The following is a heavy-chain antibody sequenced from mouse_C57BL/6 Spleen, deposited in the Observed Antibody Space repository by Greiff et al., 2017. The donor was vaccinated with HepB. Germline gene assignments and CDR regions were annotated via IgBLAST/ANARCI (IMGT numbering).Heavy chain of an antibody. V-gene: IGHV1-55*01. J-gene: IGHJ2*01. CDR2: IYPGSGST. Sequence: VQLQQPGAELVKPGASVKMSCKASGYTFTSYWITWVKQRPGQGLEWIGDIYPGSGSTNYNEKFKSKATLTVETSSSTAYMQLSSLTSEDSAVYYCARGSYSNSEGFDYWGQGTTLTVSS. CDR1: GYTFTSYW. D-gene: IGHD2-5*01. CDR3: ARGSYSNSEGFDY.